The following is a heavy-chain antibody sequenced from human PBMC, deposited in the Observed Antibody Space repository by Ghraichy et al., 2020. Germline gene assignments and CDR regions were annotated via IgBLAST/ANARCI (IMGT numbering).Heavy chain of an antibody. Sequence: GALRLSCAASGFTFSSYAMHWVRQAPGKGLEWVTFISHDGRNNYYADSVKGRFTISRDNSRNTLYLQMSSLRDDDTAMYYCAREYSTSWYRSLDSWGQGTLVIVSS. CDR1: GFTFSSYA. J-gene: IGHJ4*02. V-gene: IGHV3-30-3*01. CDR3: AREYSTSWYRSLDS. D-gene: IGHD2-2*01. CDR2: ISHDGRNN.